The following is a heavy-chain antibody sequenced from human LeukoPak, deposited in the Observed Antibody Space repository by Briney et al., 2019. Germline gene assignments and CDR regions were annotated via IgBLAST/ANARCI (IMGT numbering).Heavy chain of an antibody. V-gene: IGHV4-30-4*08. CDR3: ARDLADYYYMDV. Sequence: PSETLSLTCTVAGGSISSGDYYWSWICHPPWKCLEWIGYIYYSGSTYYNPSLKSRVTISVDTSKNQFSLKLSSVTAADTAVYYCARDLADYYYMDVWGKGTTVTVSS. J-gene: IGHJ6*03. CDR2: IYYSGST. CDR1: GGSISSGDYY.